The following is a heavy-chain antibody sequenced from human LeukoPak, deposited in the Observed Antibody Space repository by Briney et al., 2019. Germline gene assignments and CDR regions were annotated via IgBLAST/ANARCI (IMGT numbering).Heavy chain of an antibody. CDR2: ISGSGDST. CDR3: AKEKNEYYYYGMDV. CDR1: GFTFNNYA. Sequence: PGGSLRLSCAVSGFTFNNYAMTWVRQAPRKGLEWVSSISGSGDSTYYPDSVKGRFTISRDNSKNTLYLQMNSLRAEDTAVYYCAKEKNEYYYYGMDVWGQGTLVTVSS. V-gene: IGHV3-23*01. J-gene: IGHJ6*02.